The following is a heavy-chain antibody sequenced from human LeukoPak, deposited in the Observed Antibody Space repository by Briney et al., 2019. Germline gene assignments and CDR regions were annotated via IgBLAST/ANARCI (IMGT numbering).Heavy chain of an antibody. Sequence: SETLSLTCTVSGGSISSYYWSWIRQPPGKGLEWIGYIYYSGSTSYNPSLKSRVTISVDTSKNQFSLKLSSVTAADTAVYYCARGIQLLFDYWGQGTLVTVSS. CDR1: GGSISSYY. D-gene: IGHD5-18*01. CDR2: IYYSGST. CDR3: ARGIQLLFDY. V-gene: IGHV4-59*01. J-gene: IGHJ4*02.